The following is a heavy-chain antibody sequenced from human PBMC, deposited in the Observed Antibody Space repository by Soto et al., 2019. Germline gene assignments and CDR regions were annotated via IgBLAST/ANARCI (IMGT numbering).Heavy chain of an antibody. CDR2: ISSSSSTV. Sequence: EVQLVESGGGLVQPGGSLRLSCAASGFGFTTYSMNWVRQAPGKGLEWVSYISSSSSTVYYADSVKGRFTISRDNAKKSLFLQMISLRDEDTAVYYCARDCGGDCSPDYSDPWGRGTLVTVSS. V-gene: IGHV3-48*02. CDR1: GFGFTTYS. CDR3: ARDCGGDCSPDYSDP. D-gene: IGHD2-21*02. J-gene: IGHJ5*02.